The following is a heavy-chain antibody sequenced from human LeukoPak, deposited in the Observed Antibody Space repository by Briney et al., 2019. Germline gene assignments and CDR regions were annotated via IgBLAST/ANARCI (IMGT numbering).Heavy chain of an antibody. CDR1: GYSFSTYW. Sequence: PGESLKISCRASGYSFSTYWIGWVRQMPGKGLEWMGVIYPGDSDTRYSPSFQGQVTMSADKSISTAYLQWSSLKASDTAMYYCARGGYTGYEFDCWGQGTLVTVSS. V-gene: IGHV5-51*01. CDR3: ARGGYTGYEFDC. CDR2: IYPGDSDT. D-gene: IGHD5-12*01. J-gene: IGHJ4*02.